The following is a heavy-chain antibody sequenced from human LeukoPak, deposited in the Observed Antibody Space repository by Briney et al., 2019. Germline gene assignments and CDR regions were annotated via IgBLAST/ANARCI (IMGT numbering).Heavy chain of an antibody. Sequence: GGSLRLSCAASGFTFHDYNMHWVRQAPGKGLEWVSSISSSSSYIYYADSVKGRFTISRDNAKNSLYLQMNSLRAEDTAVYYCARDITYDFWSGYYGNDAFDIWGQGTMVTVSS. J-gene: IGHJ3*02. D-gene: IGHD3-3*01. CDR1: GFTFHDYN. CDR2: ISSSSSYI. V-gene: IGHV3-21*01. CDR3: ARDITYDFWSGYYGNDAFDI.